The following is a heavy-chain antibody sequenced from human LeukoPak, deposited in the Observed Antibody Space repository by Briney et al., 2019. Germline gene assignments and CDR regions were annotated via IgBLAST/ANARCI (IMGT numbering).Heavy chain of an antibody. CDR2: IWYDGSNK. CDR1: GFTFSSFG. J-gene: IGHJ4*02. CDR3: AKSPQQWLVSETHGY. D-gene: IGHD6-19*01. V-gene: IGHV3-33*06. Sequence: PGGSLRLSCAASGFTFSSFGMHWVRQAPGKGLEWVAVIWYDGSNKYYADSVKGRFTISRDNSKNTLYLQMNSLRAEDTAVYYCAKSPQQWLVSETHGYWGQGTLVTVSS.